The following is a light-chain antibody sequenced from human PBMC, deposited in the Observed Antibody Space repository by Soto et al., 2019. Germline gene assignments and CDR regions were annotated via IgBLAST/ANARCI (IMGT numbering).Light chain of an antibody. J-gene: IGLJ2*01. Sequence: HSALTQPPSASGSPGKSVTISCTGTSSDVGGYNYVSWYQQHPGKAPKVTIYEVSKRPSGVPDRFSGSKSGNTASLTVSGLQAEDEADYYCSSYAGSTVVFGGGTKLTVL. CDR2: EVS. CDR1: SSDVGGYNY. V-gene: IGLV2-8*01. CDR3: SSYAGSTVV.